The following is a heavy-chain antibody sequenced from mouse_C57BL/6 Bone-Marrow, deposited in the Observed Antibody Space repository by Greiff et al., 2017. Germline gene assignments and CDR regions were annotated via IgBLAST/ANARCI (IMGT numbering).Heavy chain of an antibody. D-gene: IGHD2-4*01. Sequence: QVQLQQSGAELARPGASVKLSCKASGYTFTSYGISWVKQRPGQGLEWIGEIYPRSGNTYYNEKFKGKATLTADKSSSTAYMELRSLTSEDSAVYFCARWDDCGPAWFAYWGQGTLVTVSA. CDR1: GYTFTSYG. V-gene: IGHV1-81*01. CDR3: ARWDDCGPAWFAY. J-gene: IGHJ3*01. CDR2: IYPRSGNT.